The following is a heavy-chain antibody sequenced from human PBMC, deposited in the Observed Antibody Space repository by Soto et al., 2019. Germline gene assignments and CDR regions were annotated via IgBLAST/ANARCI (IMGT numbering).Heavy chain of an antibody. D-gene: IGHD5-18*01. J-gene: IGHJ2*01. V-gene: IGHV1-3*01. CDR1: GYTFTSYA. Sequence: QVQLVQSGAEVKKPGASVKVSCKASGYTFTSYAMHWVRQAPGQRLEWMGWINAGNGNTKYLQKFQGRVTITRDTSASTAYMELSSLRSEDTAVYYCAREGLNHGWSRGYSPYWYFDLWGRGTLVTVSS. CDR2: INAGNGNT. CDR3: AREGLNHGWSRGYSPYWYFDL.